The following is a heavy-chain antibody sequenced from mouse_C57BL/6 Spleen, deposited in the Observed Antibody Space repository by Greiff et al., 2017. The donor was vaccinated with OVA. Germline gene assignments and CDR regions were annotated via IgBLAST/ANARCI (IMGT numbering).Heavy chain of an antibody. CDR3: ARKYYGSSYWYFDV. Sequence: QVQLQQSGPGLVQPSQSLSITCTVSGFSLTSYGVHWVRQSPGKGLEWLGVIWSGGSTDYNAAFISRLSISKDNSKSQVFFKMNSLQADDTAIYYCARKYYGSSYWYFDVWGTGTTVTVSS. J-gene: IGHJ1*03. D-gene: IGHD1-1*01. CDR2: IWSGGST. V-gene: IGHV2-2*01. CDR1: GFSLTSYG.